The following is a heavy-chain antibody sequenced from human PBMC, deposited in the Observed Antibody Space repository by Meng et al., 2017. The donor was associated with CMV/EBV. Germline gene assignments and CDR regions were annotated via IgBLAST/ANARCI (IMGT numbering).Heavy chain of an antibody. Sequence: GGSLRLSCAASGFTLSSYEMNWVRQAPGKGLEWVSYISSSGSTIYYADSVKGRFTISRDNAKNSLYLQMNSLRAEDTAVYYCARDDATSYYYYYGMDVWGQGTTVTVSS. V-gene: IGHV3-48*03. CDR3: ARDDATSYYYYYGMDV. CDR1: GFTLSSYE. CDR2: ISSSGSTI. J-gene: IGHJ6*02. D-gene: IGHD2-2*01.